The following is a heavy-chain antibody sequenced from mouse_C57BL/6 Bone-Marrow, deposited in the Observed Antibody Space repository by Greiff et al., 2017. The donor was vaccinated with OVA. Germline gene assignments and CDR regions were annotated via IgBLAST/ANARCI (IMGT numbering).Heavy chain of an antibody. J-gene: IGHJ1*03. CDR2: ISGGGGNT. CDR1: GFTFSSYT. V-gene: IGHV5-9*01. Sequence: EVQGVESGGGLVKPGGSLKLSCAASGFTFSSYTMSWVRQTPEKRLEWVATISGGGGNTYYPDSVKGRFTISRDNAKNTLYLQMSSLRSEDTALYYCALTRYFDVWGTGTTVTVSS. CDR3: ALTRYFDV.